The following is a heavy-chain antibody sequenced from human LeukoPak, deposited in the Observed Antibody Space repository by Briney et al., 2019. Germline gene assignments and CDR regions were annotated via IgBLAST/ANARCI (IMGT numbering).Heavy chain of an antibody. V-gene: IGHV3-9*03. CDR3: AKDRREMADDAFDI. J-gene: IGHJ3*02. Sequence: GGSLRLSCAASGFTFSSYWMHWVRQAPGKGLEWVSGISWNSGSIGYADSVKGRFTISRDNAKNSLYLQMNSLRAEDMALYYCAKDRREMADDAFDIWGQGTMVTVSS. D-gene: IGHD5-24*01. CDR1: GFTFSSYW. CDR2: ISWNSGSI.